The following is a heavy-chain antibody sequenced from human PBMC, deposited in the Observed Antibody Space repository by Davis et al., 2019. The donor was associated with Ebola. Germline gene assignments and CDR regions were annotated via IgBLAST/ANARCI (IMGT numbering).Heavy chain of an antibody. D-gene: IGHD1-7*01. CDR2: IKPDGGET. J-gene: IGHJ4*02. V-gene: IGHV3-7*03. CDR1: GFTFSSYW. Sequence: GESLKISCAASGFTFSSYWMHWVRQAPGKGLEWVASIKPDGGETFYVDSVKGRFTISRDNAKNSLYLQMNSLRAGDTAVYYCASDLNWNSYWGQGTLVTVS. CDR3: ASDLNWNSY.